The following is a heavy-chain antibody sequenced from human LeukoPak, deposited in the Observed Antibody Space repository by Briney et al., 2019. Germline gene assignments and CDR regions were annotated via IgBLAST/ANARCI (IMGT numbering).Heavy chain of an antibody. Sequence: SVKVSCKASGFTFISSAMQWVRQARGQRLEWIGWIVVGSGNTNYAQKFQERVTITRDMSTSTAYMELSSLRSEDTAVYYCARDGTVVTAFDIWGQGTMVTVPS. J-gene: IGHJ3*02. V-gene: IGHV1-58*02. CDR2: IVVGSGNT. CDR3: ARDGTVVTAFDI. CDR1: GFTFISSA. D-gene: IGHD4-23*01.